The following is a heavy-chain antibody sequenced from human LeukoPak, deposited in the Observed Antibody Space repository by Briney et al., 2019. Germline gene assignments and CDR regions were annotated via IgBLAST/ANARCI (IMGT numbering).Heavy chain of an antibody. CDR2: IDPSGGST. V-gene: IGHV1-46*01. J-gene: IGHJ6*02. CDR1: GYTFTRYY. D-gene: IGHD5-18*01. Sequence: ASVKVSCKASGYTFTRYYMHWVRQGPGQGLEWMGIIDPSGGSTSYAQKFQGRVTMTRDTSTSTVYMELSRLRSDDTAVYYCAKDGRGDTTMAMSPPRERYYYGMDVWGQGTTVTVSS. CDR3: AKDGRGDTTMAMSPPRERYYYGMDV.